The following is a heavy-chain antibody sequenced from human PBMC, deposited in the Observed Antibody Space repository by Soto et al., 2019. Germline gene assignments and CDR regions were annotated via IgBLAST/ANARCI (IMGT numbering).Heavy chain of an antibody. D-gene: IGHD6-6*01. CDR3: ARGISSSSLSPFDP. Sequence: LSLTCAVYGASFSGYYWSWIRQPPGKGLEWIGEINHSRSTNYNPSLKSRVTISVDTSNNKFSLKLSSVTAAGTAVYYVARGISSSSLSPFDPWGQGTLGRVS. CDR1: GASFSGYY. CDR2: INHSRST. J-gene: IGHJ5*02. V-gene: IGHV4-34*01.